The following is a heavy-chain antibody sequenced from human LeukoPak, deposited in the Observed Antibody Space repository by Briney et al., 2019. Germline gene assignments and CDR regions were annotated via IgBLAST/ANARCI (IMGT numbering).Heavy chain of an antibody. Sequence: PSETLSLTCAVYGGSFSGYYWSWIRQPPGKGLEWIGEINHSGSTNYNPSLKSRVTISVDTSKNQFSLKLSSVTAADTAVYYCAGYYDFWSGYPLWYMDVWGQGTTVTVSS. J-gene: IGHJ6*03. V-gene: IGHV4-34*01. CDR2: INHSGST. CDR1: GGSFSGYY. D-gene: IGHD3-3*01. CDR3: AGYYDFWSGYPLWYMDV.